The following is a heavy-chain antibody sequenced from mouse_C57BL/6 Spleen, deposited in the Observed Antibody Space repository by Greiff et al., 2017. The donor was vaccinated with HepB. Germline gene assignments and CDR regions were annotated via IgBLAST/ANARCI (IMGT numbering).Heavy chain of an antibody. D-gene: IGHD1-1*01. V-gene: IGHV5-16*01. J-gene: IGHJ1*03. Sequence: EVKLMESEGGLVQPGSSMKLSCTASGFTFSDYYMAWVRQVPEKGLEWVANINYDGSSTYYLDSLKSRFIIARDNAKNILYLQMSSLKSEDTATYYCARAPTDWYFDVWGTGTTVTVSS. CDR1: GFTFSDYY. CDR3: ARAPTDWYFDV. CDR2: INYDGSST.